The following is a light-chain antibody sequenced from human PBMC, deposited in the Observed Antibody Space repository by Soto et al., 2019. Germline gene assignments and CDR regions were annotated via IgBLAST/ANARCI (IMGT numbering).Light chain of an antibody. V-gene: IGKV3-15*01. CDR3: QQYNTLPRT. CDR1: QSVSSN. Sequence: EVVMTQSPGTLSVSPGEGATLSCRASQSVSSNLVWYQHRPGQAPRLLIYGASTRATDIPARFSGSGSGTEFTLTISSLQSEDYAVYYCQQYNTLPRTFGGGTKVDIK. CDR2: GAS. J-gene: IGKJ4*01.